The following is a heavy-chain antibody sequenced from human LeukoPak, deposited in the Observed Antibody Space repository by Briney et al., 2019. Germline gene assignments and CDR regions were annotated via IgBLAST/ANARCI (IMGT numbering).Heavy chain of an antibody. CDR3: ARGPPNWGFDF. D-gene: IGHD7-27*01. V-gene: IGHV1-8*01. CDR1: GYTFTSYD. Sequence: GASVKVSCKASGYTFTSYDINWVGHATGQGLEWMGWMSLNSGDTGYAQKFQGRVTMTRDTSISTAYMELTSLRSEDTAIYYCARGPPNWGFDFWGQGALVTVSS. CDR2: MSLNSGDT. J-gene: IGHJ4*02.